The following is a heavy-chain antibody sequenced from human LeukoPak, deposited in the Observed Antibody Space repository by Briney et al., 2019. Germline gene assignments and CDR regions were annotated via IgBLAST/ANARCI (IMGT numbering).Heavy chain of an antibody. V-gene: IGHV4-34*01. Sequence: SETLSLTCAVYGGSFSGHYWSWIRQPPGKGLEWIGEINHGGSTNYNPSLKSRVTISVDTSKNQFSLKLSSVTAADTAVYYCARGRIAARKKGAYYFDYWGQGTLVTVSS. CDR1: GGSFSGHY. CDR3: ARGRIAARKKGAYYFDY. J-gene: IGHJ4*02. D-gene: IGHD6-6*01. CDR2: INHGGST.